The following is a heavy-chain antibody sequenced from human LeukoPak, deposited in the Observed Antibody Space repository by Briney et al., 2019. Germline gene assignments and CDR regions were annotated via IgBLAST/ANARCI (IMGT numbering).Heavy chain of an antibody. Sequence: ASVKVSCKASGYTFTSYDINWVRQATGQGLEWMGWMNPNSGNTGYAQKFQGRVTMTRNTSISTAYMELSSLRSEDTAVYYCARGRSGEDNWNPDTGNWFDPWGQGTLVTVSS. D-gene: IGHD1-20*01. J-gene: IGHJ5*02. CDR3: ARGRSGEDNWNPDTGNWFDP. V-gene: IGHV1-8*01. CDR1: GYTFTSYD. CDR2: MNPNSGNT.